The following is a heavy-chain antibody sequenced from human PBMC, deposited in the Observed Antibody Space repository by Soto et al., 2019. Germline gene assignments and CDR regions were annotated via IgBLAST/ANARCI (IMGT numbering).Heavy chain of an antibody. CDR3: AREPATAKPEGVDY. J-gene: IGHJ4*02. CDR1: GYTFSDYY. D-gene: IGHD1-1*01. Sequence: ASVKVSCKASGYTFSDYYIHWVRQAPGQGLEWMGWINPNSGGTKYAPKFQGGVTMTRDTSITTAYMELSRLRSGDTAVYYCAREPATAKPEGVDYWGQGTLVTVSS. V-gene: IGHV1-2*02. CDR2: INPNSGGT.